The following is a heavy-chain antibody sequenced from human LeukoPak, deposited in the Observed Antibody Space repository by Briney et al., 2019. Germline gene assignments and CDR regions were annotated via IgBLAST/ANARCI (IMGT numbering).Heavy chain of an antibody. V-gene: IGHV1-46*01. CDR1: GYTFTSYY. Sequence: ASVKVSCKASGYTFTSYYMHWVRQAPGQGLEWMGIINPSGGSTSYAQKFQGRVTMTRDTSTRTVYMELSSLRSEDTAVYYCARGSHVDTAMALPPDYWGQGTLVTVSS. CDR2: INPSGGST. CDR3: ARGSHVDTAMALPPDY. D-gene: IGHD5-18*01. J-gene: IGHJ4*02.